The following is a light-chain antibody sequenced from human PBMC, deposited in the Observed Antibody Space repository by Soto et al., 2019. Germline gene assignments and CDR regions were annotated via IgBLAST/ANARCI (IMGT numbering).Light chain of an antibody. CDR1: SSNIGAGNH. J-gene: IGLJ2*01. Sequence: QSVLTQPPSVSGAPGQRVTISCTGSSSNIGAGNHVHWYRQLPGRASKLLIYGNDNRPSGIPDRFSGSKSGASVSLAINGLQGEDEADYYCQSFDSSLNAVVFGGGTKVTVL. V-gene: IGLV1-40*01. CDR3: QSFDSSLNAVV. CDR2: GND.